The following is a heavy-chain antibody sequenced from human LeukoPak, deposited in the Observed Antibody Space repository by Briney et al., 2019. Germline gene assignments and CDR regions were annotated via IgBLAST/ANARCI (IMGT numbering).Heavy chain of an antibody. V-gene: IGHV4-34*01. CDR2: INHSGST. Sequence: PSETLSLTCAVYGGSFSGYYWSWIRQPPGKGLEWIGEINHSGSTNYNPSLKSRVTISVDTSKNQFSLKLSSVTAADTAVYYCARGFVVVPPGWFDPWGQGTLVTVSS. D-gene: IGHD2-2*01. CDR1: GGSFSGYY. CDR3: ARGFVVVPPGWFDP. J-gene: IGHJ5*02.